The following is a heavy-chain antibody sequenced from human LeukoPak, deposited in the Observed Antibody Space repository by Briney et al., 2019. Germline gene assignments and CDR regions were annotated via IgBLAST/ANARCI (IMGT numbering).Heavy chain of an antibody. CDR2: ISGSGGST. Sequence: GGSLRLSCAASGFTFSSYAMSWVRQAPGKGLEWVSAISGSGGSTYYADSVKGRFTISRDNSKNTLYLQMNSLRAEDTAVYYCARGLYYDSSGYYGYWGQGTLVTVSS. D-gene: IGHD3-22*01. V-gene: IGHV3-23*01. J-gene: IGHJ4*02. CDR1: GFTFSSYA. CDR3: ARGLYYDSSGYYGY.